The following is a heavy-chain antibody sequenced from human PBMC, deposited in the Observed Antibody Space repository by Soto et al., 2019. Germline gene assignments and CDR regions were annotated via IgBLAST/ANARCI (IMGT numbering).Heavy chain of an antibody. V-gene: IGHV1-69*02. CDR3: ARGGDFWSGYYYNWFDP. J-gene: IGHJ5*02. D-gene: IGHD3-3*01. Sequence: SVKVSCKASGGTFSSYTISWVRQAPGQGLEWMGRIIPILGIANYAQKFQGRVTITADKSTSTAYMELRSLRSDDTAVYYCARGGDFWSGYYYNWFDPWG. CDR1: GGTFSSYT. CDR2: IIPILGIA.